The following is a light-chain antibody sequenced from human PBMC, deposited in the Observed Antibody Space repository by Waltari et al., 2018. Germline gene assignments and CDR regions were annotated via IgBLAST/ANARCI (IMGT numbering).Light chain of an antibody. CDR1: KSVGDN. J-gene: IGKJ2*01. CDR2: VTS. V-gene: IGKV3D-15*01. CDR3: QQYNEWPYT. Sequence: ETIMTQSPATLSVFPGETATLPCRARKSVGDNVAWFQQTPGQAPRLLIYVTSSRSTNIPGRFFGAGAGTDFTLTISGLQSEDFGVYYCQQYNEWPYTFGQGTKVDLK.